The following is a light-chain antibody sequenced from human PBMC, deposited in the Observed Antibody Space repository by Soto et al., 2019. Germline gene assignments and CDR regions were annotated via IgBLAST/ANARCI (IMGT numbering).Light chain of an antibody. CDR2: AND. V-gene: IGLV1-51*01. CDR1: SSNLGNNY. J-gene: IGLJ1*01. Sequence: QSVLTQPPSVSAAPGQKVTVSCSGSSSNLGNNYVSWYQHLPGTAPKLLIYANDKRPSGIPDRFSGSKSGTSATLVITGLQTGDEADYYCGPWATSRRAVYVFGTGTKVPVL. CDR3: GPWATSRRAVYV.